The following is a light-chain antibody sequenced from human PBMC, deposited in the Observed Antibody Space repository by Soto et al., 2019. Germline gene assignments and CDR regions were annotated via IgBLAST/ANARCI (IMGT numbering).Light chain of an antibody. CDR3: QHYNSYSEA. CDR2: DAS. CDR1: QTVSSW. J-gene: IGKJ1*01. V-gene: IGKV1-5*01. Sequence: DIQMTQSPSTLSGTVGDRVTITCRASQTVSSWLAWYQQKPGKAPKLLIYDASTLQSGVPSRYSGSGSGTEFTLTISNLQPGDFATYYCQHYNSYSEAFGQGAKVDNK.